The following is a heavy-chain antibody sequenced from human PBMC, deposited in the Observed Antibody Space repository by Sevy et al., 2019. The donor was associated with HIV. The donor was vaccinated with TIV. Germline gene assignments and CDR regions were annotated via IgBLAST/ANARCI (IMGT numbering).Heavy chain of an antibody. CDR1: GYTFTGYY. J-gene: IGHJ6*03. CDR2: INPNSGGT. CDR3: ARARYYYYYYMDV. V-gene: IGHV1-2*02. Sequence: ASVKVSCKASGYTFTGYYMHWVRQAPGQGLEWIGWINPNSGGTNYAQKFQGRVTMTRDTSISTAYMELSRLRSDDTAVYYCARARYYYYYYMDVWGKGTTVTVSS.